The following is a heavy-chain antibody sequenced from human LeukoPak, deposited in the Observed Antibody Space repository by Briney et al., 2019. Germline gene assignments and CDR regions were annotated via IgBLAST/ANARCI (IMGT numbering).Heavy chain of an antibody. D-gene: IGHD3-22*01. CDR2: ISGSGGST. CDR1: GFTFSSYA. CDR3: AKWSKYDSSGIGFDY. V-gene: IGHV3-23*01. Sequence: GGSLRLSCAASGFTFSSYAMSWVRQAPGKGLEWVSAISGSGGSTYYADSVKGRFTISRDNSKNTLYLQMNSLRAEDTAVYYCAKWSKYDSSGIGFDYWGQGTLVTVSS. J-gene: IGHJ4*02.